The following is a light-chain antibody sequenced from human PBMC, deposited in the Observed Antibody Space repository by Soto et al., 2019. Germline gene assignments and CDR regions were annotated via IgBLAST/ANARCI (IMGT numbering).Light chain of an antibody. CDR3: QQYGSSPYT. V-gene: IGKV3-20*01. Sequence: EIVLTQSPGTLSLSPGERATLSCRASQSVSGSSLAWYQQKPGQAPRLLIYGASSRATGIPDRFSGSWSGTDFSLIISRLEPEDFAVFYCQQYGSSPYTFGQGTKLEFK. CDR2: GAS. J-gene: IGKJ2*01. CDR1: QSVSGSS.